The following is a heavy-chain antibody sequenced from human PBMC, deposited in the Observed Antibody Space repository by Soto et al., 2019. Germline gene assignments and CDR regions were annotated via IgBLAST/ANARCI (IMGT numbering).Heavy chain of an antibody. Sequence: NPSETLSLTCTFSGGSVSMGSYYWSLIRQPPGKGLECSGYIYYSGSTNDNRSLKSRVAISVDTSKHQFSLKLTSVTAADTAVFYCARNIPLDNILGFDYWGHGTLVTVSS. D-gene: IGHD2-8*01. J-gene: IGHJ4*01. CDR1: GGSVSMGSYY. CDR2: IYYSGST. CDR3: ARNIPLDNILGFDY. V-gene: IGHV4-61*01.